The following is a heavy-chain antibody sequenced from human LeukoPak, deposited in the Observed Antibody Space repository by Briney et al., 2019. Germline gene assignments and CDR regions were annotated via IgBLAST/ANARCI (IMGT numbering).Heavy chain of an antibody. CDR2: IYYSGST. J-gene: IGHJ6*02. CDR3: ARAQRGSSGYYYYYYGMDV. V-gene: IGHV4-59*01. Sequence: SETLSLTCTVSGGSISSYYWSWIRQPPGKGLEWIGYIYYSGSTNYNPSLKSRVTISVDTSKNQFSLKLSSVTAADTAVYYCARAQRGSSGYYYYYYGMDVWGQGTTVTVFS. CDR1: GGSISSYY. D-gene: IGHD3-22*01.